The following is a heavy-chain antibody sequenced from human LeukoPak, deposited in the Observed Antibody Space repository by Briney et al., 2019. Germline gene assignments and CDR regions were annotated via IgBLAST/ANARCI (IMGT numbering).Heavy chain of an antibody. CDR1: GGSISSSSYY. D-gene: IGHD1-26*01. CDR3: ARYSGSYYGWFDP. CDR2: IYYSGST. Sequence: PSETLSLTCTVSGGSISSSSYYWGWIRQPPGKGLEWIGSIYYSGSTYYNPSLKSRVTISVDTSKNQFSLKLSSVTAADTAVYYCARYSGSYYGWFDPWGQRTLVTVSS. V-gene: IGHV4-39*01. J-gene: IGHJ5*02.